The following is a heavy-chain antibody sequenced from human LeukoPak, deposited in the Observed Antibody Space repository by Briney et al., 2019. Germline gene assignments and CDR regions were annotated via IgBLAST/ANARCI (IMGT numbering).Heavy chain of an antibody. CDR1: GFTFSTYN. J-gene: IGHJ4*02. V-gene: IGHV3-69-1*01. CDR3: ARLAINYDILTGYQPSYFDY. CDR2: ISSSTTI. D-gene: IGHD3-9*01. Sequence: GGSLRLSCAASGFTFSTYNMNWVRQAPGQGLEWVSYISSSTTIYYADSVKGRFTISRDSAKNSLYLQMNSLRAEDTAVYYCARLAINYDILTGYQPSYFDYWGQGTLVTVSS.